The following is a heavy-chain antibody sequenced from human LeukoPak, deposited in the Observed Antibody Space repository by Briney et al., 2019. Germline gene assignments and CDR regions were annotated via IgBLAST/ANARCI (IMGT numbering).Heavy chain of an antibody. V-gene: IGHV3-21*01. D-gene: IGHD3-10*02. Sequence: GGSLRLSCAASGFTFSSYTMNWVRQAPGKGLEWVSSISTSSSYIYYADSVKGRFTISRDNAKNSLYLQMSSLRAEDTAVYYCAELGITMIGGVWGKGTTVTISS. CDR2: ISTSSSYI. CDR3: AELGITMIGGV. CDR1: GFTFSSYT. J-gene: IGHJ6*04.